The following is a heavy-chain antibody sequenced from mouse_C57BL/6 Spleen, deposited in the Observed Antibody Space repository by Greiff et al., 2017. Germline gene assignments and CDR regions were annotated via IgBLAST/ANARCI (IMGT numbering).Heavy chain of an antibody. Sequence: QVQLKESGPELVKPGASVKISCKASGYTFTDYYINWVKQRPGQGLEWIGWIFPGSGSTYYNEKFKGKATLTVDKSSRTAYMLLSSLTSDDSAVYFCARSGAGMYFDYWGQGTTLTVSS. CDR2: IFPGSGST. V-gene: IGHV1-75*01. J-gene: IGHJ2*01. CDR3: ARSGAGMYFDY. CDR1: GYTFTDYY. D-gene: IGHD3-3*01.